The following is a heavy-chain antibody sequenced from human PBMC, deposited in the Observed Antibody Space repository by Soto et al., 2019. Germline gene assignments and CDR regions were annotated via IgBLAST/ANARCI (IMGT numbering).Heavy chain of an antibody. CDR2: INPNSGGT. D-gene: IGHD3-3*01. CDR3: ARENLRHYDFWSGYSRYYYYGMDV. CDR1: GYTFTGYY. Sequence: ASVKVSCKASGYTFTGYYMHWVRQAPGQGLEWMGWINPNSGGTNYAQKFQGWVTMTRDTSISTAYMELSRLRSDGTAVYYCARENLRHYDFWSGYSRYYYYGMDVWGQGTTVTVSS. J-gene: IGHJ6*02. V-gene: IGHV1-2*04.